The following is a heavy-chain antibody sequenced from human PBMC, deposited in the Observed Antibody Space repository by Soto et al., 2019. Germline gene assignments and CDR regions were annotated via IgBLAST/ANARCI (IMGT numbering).Heavy chain of an antibody. CDR2: IMPGSSHI. CDR3: ARQSGIVAAGYFDY. D-gene: IGHD6-13*01. V-gene: IGHV3-48*01. Sequence: PGGSLRLSCAASGFTFSIYSMNWVRQAPGKGLEWVSYIMPGSSHIFYADSVKGRFTISRDNAKNSLYLQMNSLRAEDTAIYYCARQSGIVAAGYFDYWGQGTLVTVSS. J-gene: IGHJ4*02. CDR1: GFTFSIYS.